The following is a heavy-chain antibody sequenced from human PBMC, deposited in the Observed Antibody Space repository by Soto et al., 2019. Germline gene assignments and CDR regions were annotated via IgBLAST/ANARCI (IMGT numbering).Heavy chain of an antibody. J-gene: IGHJ6*02. CDR1: GFTFSSYA. CDR2: ISYDGSNK. D-gene: IGHD3-3*01. Sequence: QVQLVESGGGVVQPGGSLRLSCAASGFTFSSYAIHWVRQAPGKGLEWVAVISYDGSNKYYADSVKGRFTDSRDSSKNTLYLQMNSLSAEDTAVYYCAREKLEVEAYGMDVWGQGTTVTVS. V-gene: IGHV3-30-3*01. CDR3: AREKLEVEAYGMDV.